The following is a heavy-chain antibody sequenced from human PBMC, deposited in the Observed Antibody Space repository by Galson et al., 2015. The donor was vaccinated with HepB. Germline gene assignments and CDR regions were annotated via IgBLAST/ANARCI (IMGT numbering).Heavy chain of an antibody. J-gene: IGHJ4*02. CDR2: IDWDDEK. CDR1: GFSLTTSGMY. D-gene: IGHD3-10*01. CDR3: ARKISASGGFDF. Sequence: VKPTQTLTLTCTLSGFSLTTSGMYVSWIRQPPGKALEWLARIDWDDEKYYSTSLRSRLTISKGTSGNQVVLTMTSVDPVDTATYYCARKISASGGFDFWGQGTLVTVSS. V-gene: IGHV2-70*11.